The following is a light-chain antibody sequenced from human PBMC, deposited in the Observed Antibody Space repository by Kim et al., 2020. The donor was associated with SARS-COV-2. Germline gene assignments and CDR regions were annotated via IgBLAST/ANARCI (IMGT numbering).Light chain of an antibody. CDR2: DAS. V-gene: IGKV1-5*01. CDR1: QSIGGW. Sequence: IQLTQSPSTLSASVGDRVTITCRASQSIGGWLAWYQQKPGKAPKLLIYDASSVESGVPSMFSGSGSGTEFTLTISSLQPDDSATYYCQHHSTYPITFGQGTRLEI. CDR3: QHHSTYPIT. J-gene: IGKJ5*01.